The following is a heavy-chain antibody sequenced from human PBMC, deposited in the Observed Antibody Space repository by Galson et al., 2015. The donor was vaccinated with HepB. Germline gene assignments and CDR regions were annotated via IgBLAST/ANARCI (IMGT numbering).Heavy chain of an antibody. CDR1: EYTFTFHY. Sequence: SVKVSCKASEYTFTFHYIHWVRQAPGQGLEWMGRINPSGTSTTYAQNFQGRVTMTRDTSISTAYMELSRLRSDDTAVYYCACLTSQYYYDSSGYRLGHDAFDIWGQGTMVTVSS. CDR3: ACLTSQYYYDSSGYRLGHDAFDI. CDR2: INPSGTST. D-gene: IGHD3-22*01. V-gene: IGHV1-46*01. J-gene: IGHJ3*02.